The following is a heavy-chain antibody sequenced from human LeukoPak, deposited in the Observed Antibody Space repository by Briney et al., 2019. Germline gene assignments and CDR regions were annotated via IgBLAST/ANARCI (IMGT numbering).Heavy chain of an antibody. CDR3: AREDVGLRSHNFNY. Sequence: GGSLRLSCAVSGFTFSSYSMNWVRQAPGKGREWVPSISSSSYIYYADSVKGRFTISRDNAKNSLYLQMNSLRAEDTAVYYCAREDVGLRSHNFNYWGQGTLVTVSS. D-gene: IGHD5-12*01. V-gene: IGHV3-21*01. CDR2: ISSSSYI. CDR1: GFTFSSYS. J-gene: IGHJ4*02.